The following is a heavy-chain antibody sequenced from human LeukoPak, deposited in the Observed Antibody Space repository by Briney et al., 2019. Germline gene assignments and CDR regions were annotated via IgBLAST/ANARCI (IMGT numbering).Heavy chain of an antibody. CDR1: GGTFSSYA. CDR3: ARGVNQQLEDCFDP. V-gene: IGHV1-69*13. Sequence: ASVKVSCKASGGTFSSYAISWVRQAPGQGLEWMGGIIPIFGTANYAQKFQGRVTITADESTSTAYMELSSLRSEDTAVYYCARGVNQQLEDCFDPWGQGTLVTVSS. D-gene: IGHD6-13*01. J-gene: IGHJ5*02. CDR2: IIPIFGTA.